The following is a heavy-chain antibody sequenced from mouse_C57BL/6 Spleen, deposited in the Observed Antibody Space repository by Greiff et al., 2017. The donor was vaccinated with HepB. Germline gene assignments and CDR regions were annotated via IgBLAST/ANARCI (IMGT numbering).Heavy chain of an antibody. CDR2: IDPSDSET. V-gene: IGHV1-52*01. CDR1: GYTFTSYW. D-gene: IGHD3-1*01. CDR3: ARGTSAWFAY. Sequence: VQLQQSRAELVRPGSSVKLSCKASGYTFTSYWMHWVKQRPIQGLEWIGNIDPSDSETHYNQKFKDKATLTVDKSSSTAYMQLSSLTSEDSAVYYCARGTSAWFAYWGQGTLVTVSA. J-gene: IGHJ3*01.